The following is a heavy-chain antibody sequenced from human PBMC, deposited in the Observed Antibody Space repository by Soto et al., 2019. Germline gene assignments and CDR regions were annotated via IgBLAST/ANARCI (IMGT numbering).Heavy chain of an antibody. Sequence: SVKVSCKASGGTFSSYAISWVRQAPGQGLEWMGGIIPIFGTANYAQKFQGRVTITADESTNTAYMELSSLRSEDTAVYYCARTNEVVQQYYKVGYYYYGMDVWGQGTTVTVSS. CDR3: ARTNEVVQQYYKVGYYYYGMDV. J-gene: IGHJ6*02. CDR1: GGTFSSYA. CDR2: IIPIFGTA. D-gene: IGHD2-2*01. V-gene: IGHV1-69*13.